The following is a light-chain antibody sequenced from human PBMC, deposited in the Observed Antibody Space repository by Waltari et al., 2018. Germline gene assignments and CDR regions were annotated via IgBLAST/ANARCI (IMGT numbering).Light chain of an antibody. CDR3: SSYTSSSTLV. CDR1: SSDVGGYNY. Sequence: QSALTQPASVSGSPGQSITISCTGTSSDVGGYNYVSWYQQNPGKAPKLMIYEVMNRPAWVSDRFSGSKSGNTASLTISGRQAEDEADYYCSSYTSSSTLVFGGGTKLTVL. J-gene: IGLJ3*02. CDR2: EVM. V-gene: IGLV2-14*01.